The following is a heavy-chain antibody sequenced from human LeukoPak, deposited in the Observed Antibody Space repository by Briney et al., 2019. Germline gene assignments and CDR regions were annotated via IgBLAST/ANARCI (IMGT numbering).Heavy chain of an antibody. V-gene: IGHV1-2*04. Sequence: ASVHVSCQDSGYTFTRYYMQWVRQDPGHGIEWTGWINPNCGGSNYAQKFQGWVTMTRDTSISTAYMELSSLRSEDTAVYYCARVQGIQSSDAFDIWGQGTMVTVSS. CDR1: GYTFTRYY. J-gene: IGHJ3*02. D-gene: IGHD4-11*01. CDR3: ARVQGIQSSDAFDI. CDR2: INPNCGGS.